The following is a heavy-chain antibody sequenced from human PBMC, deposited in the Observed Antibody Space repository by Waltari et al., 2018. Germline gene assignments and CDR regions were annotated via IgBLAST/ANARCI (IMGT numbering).Heavy chain of an antibody. D-gene: IGHD1-26*01. J-gene: IGHJ4*02. V-gene: IGHV3-9*01. CDR1: GFNFDDCA. Sequence: EVQLVESGGGLVQPGRSLRLSCAVSGFNFDDCAMHWVRQAPGKGLEGGAGIRWNSENIGYADSVKGRFTSSRDNAKNSLYLQRNSLRPEDTALYYCAKGHSGSYGLKDWGQGTLVTVSS. CDR3: AKGHSGSYGLKD. CDR2: IRWNSENI.